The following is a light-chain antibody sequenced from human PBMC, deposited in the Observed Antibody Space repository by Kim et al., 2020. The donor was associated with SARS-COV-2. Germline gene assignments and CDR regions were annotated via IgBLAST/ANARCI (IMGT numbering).Light chain of an antibody. CDR3: QQRYSSPPRT. V-gene: IGKV1-39*01. J-gene: IGKJ1*01. CDR1: QSIRSY. Sequence: SVGDRVTITCRESQSIRSYLNWCQQKPGKAPKLRNYAGSCSQSGVSSTFSGSGAGTDFTLTIRSLQPEDFASFYWQQRYSSPPRTFGQGTKVDIK. CDR2: AGS.